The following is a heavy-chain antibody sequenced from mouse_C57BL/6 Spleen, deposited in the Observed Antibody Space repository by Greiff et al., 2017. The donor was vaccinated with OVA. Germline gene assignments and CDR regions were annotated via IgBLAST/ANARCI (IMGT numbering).Heavy chain of an antibody. J-gene: IGHJ2*01. CDR1: GYTFTSYW. CDR3: ARGNGYGFDD. CDR2: IYPGSGST. Sequence: QVQLQQPGAELVKPGASVKMSCKASGYTFTSYWITWVKQRPGQGLEWIGDIYPGSGSTNYNEKFKSKATLTVDTSSSTAYMQLSSLTAEYSAVYYCARGNGYGFDDWGQGTTLTVSS. D-gene: IGHD2-2*01. V-gene: IGHV1-55*01.